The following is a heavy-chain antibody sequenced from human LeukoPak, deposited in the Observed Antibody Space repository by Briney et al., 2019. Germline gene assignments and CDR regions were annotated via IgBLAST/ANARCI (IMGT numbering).Heavy chain of an antibody. J-gene: IGHJ4*02. Sequence: GGSLRLSCAASGFTFSSYSMNWVRQAPGKGLEWVSSISSSGTYVYYADSVKGRFTISRDNSKNTLYLQMNSLRAEDTAVYYCATDVPAVTIFGYWGQGTLVTVSS. CDR2: ISSSGTYV. CDR1: GFTFSSYS. D-gene: IGHD2-2*01. V-gene: IGHV3-21*01. CDR3: ATDVPAVTIFGY.